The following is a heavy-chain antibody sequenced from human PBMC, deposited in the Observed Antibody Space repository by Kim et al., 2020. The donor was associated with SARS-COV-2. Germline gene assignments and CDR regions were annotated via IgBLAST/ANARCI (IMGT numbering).Heavy chain of an antibody. CDR3: AKDLSRGPLTIFGVITTWHYFDY. Sequence: GGSLRLSCAASGFTFSTYGMHWVRQAPGKGLEWVAVISYDGSNKYYADSVKGRFTISRDNSKNTLYLQMNSLRAEDTAVYYCAKDLSRGPLTIFGVITTWHYFDYWGQGTLVTVSS. J-gene: IGHJ4*02. CDR2: ISYDGSNK. V-gene: IGHV3-30*18. D-gene: IGHD3-3*01. CDR1: GFTFSTYG.